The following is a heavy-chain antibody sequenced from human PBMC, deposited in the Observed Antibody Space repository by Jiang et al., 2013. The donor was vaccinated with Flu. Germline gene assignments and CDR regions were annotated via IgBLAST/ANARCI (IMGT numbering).Heavy chain of an antibody. CDR2: IYYSGST. J-gene: IGHJ4*02. D-gene: IGHD3-22*01. Sequence: PGLVKPSETLSLTCTVSGGSISSYYWSWIRQPPGKGLEWIGYIYYSGSTNYNPSLKSRVTISVDTSKNQFSLKLSSVTAADTAVYYCASSGGDSSGYWGIFDYWGQGTLVTVSS. CDR1: GGSISSYY. V-gene: IGHV4-59*01. CDR3: ASSGGDSSGYWGIFDY.